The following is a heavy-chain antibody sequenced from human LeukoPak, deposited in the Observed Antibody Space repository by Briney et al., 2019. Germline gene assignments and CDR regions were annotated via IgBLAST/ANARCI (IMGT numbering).Heavy chain of an antibody. CDR2: INHSGST. J-gene: IGHJ5*02. V-gene: IGHV4-34*01. CDR1: GGSFSGYY. Sequence: SETQSLTCAVYGGSFSGYYWSWIRQPPGKGLEWIGEINHSGSTNYNPSLKSRVTISVDTSKNQFSLKLSSVTAADTAVYYCATPDSHNWFDPWGQGTLVTVSS. D-gene: IGHD5-18*01. CDR3: ATPDSHNWFDP.